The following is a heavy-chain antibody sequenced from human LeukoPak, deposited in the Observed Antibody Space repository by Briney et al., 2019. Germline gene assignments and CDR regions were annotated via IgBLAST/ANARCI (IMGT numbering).Heavy chain of an antibody. CDR1: GFTFSSYW. CDR2: IKQDGSEK. Sequence: GGSLRLSCAASGFTFSSYWMSWVRQAPGKGLEWVANIKQDGSEKYYVDSVKGRFTISRDNAKNSLYLQMNSLRAEDTAVYYCARDRSYYDSSGYYPAYYYGMDVWGQGTTVTVSS. CDR3: ARDRSYYDSSGYYPAYYYGMDV. D-gene: IGHD3-22*01. V-gene: IGHV3-7*01. J-gene: IGHJ6*02.